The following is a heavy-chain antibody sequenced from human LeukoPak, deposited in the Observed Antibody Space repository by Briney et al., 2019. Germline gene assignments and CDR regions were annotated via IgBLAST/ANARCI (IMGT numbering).Heavy chain of an antibody. V-gene: IGHV1-18*01. D-gene: IGHD5-24*01. CDR2: ISAYNGNT. CDR3: ARVRDGYNLGSGQYYYYYMDV. Sequence: ASVKVSCKASGYTFTSYGISWVRQAPGQGLEWMGWISAYNGNTNYAQKLQGRVTMTTDTSTSTAYMEPRNLRSDDTAVYYCARVRDGYNLGSGQYYYYYMDVWGKGTTVTVSS. J-gene: IGHJ6*03. CDR1: GYTFTSYG.